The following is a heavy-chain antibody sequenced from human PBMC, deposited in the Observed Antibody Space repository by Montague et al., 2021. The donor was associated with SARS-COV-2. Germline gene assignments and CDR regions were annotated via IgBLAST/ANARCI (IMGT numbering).Heavy chain of an antibody. CDR1: GGSISSYY. J-gene: IGHJ4*02. V-gene: IGHV4-59*01. D-gene: IGHD3-16*01. CDR2: IYYSGST. Sequence: SETLSLTCTVSGGSISSYYWSWIRQPPGKGLEWIGYIYYSGSTNYNPSLKSRVTISVDTSKNQFSLKLSSVTAADTAVYYCARVKGGSCSGFGVSAHFDYWGQGTLVTVSS. CDR3: ARVKGGSCSGFGVSAHFDY.